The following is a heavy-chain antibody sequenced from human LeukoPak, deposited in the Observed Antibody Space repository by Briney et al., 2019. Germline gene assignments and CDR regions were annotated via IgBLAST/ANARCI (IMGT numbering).Heavy chain of an antibody. D-gene: IGHD3-3*01. CDR1: GCTFTGYY. J-gene: IGHJ5*02. CDR3: ARDGNYDFWSGYPPPPTWFDP. Sequence: ASVKVSCKASGCTFTGYYMHWVRQAPGQGLEWMGWINPNSGGTNYAQKFQGRVTMTRDTSISTAYMELSRLRSDDTAVYYCARDGNYDFWSGYPPPPTWFDPWGQGTLVTVSS. CDR2: INPNSGGT. V-gene: IGHV1-2*02.